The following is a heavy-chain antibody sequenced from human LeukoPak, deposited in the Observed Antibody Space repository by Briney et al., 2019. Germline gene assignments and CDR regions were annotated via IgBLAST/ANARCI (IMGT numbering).Heavy chain of an antibody. CDR1: GGSISSYY. Sequence: PSETLSLTCTVSGGSISSYYWSWIRQPAGKGLEWVGRIYTSGSTNYNPSLKSRVTMSVDTSKNQVSLKLSSVTAADTAVYYCAREGASGWYTAEYFQHWGQGTLVTVSS. CDR2: IYTSGST. V-gene: IGHV4-4*07. D-gene: IGHD6-19*01. J-gene: IGHJ1*01. CDR3: AREGASGWYTAEYFQH.